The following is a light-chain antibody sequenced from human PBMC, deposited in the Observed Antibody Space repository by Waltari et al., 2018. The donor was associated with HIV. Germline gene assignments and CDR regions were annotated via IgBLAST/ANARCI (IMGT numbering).Light chain of an antibody. CDR2: RND. CDR3: AAWDDSLSGYV. CDR1: RPNIGSHY. V-gene: IGLV1-47*01. J-gene: IGLJ1*01. Sequence: QSVLTQPPSASGTPGQRVTISCSGGRPNIGSHYVFWYQLLPGTAPKLLVYRNDQRPSGVPDRLSGSKSGTSASLAISGLRSEDEADYYCAAWDDSLSGYVFGTGTKVTVL.